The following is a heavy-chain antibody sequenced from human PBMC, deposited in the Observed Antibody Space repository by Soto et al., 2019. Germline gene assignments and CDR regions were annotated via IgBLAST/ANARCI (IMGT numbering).Heavy chain of an antibody. CDR1: GGTFSSYA. CDR3: ARAIDYYDSSGYPQTQFDY. Sequence: QVQLVQSGAEVKKPGSSVKVSCKASGGTFSSYAISWVRQAPGQGLEWMGGIIPIFGTANYAQKFQGRVTITADESTSTAYMELSSLRSEDTAVYYCARAIDYYDSSGYPQTQFDYWGQGTLVIVSS. J-gene: IGHJ4*02. CDR2: IIPIFGTA. D-gene: IGHD3-22*01. V-gene: IGHV1-69*01.